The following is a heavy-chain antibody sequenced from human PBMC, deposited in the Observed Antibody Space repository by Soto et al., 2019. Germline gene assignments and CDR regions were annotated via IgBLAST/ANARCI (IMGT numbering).Heavy chain of an antibody. V-gene: IGHV4-30-4*01. CDR3: ASGGSSNWFDP. D-gene: IGHD1-26*01. J-gene: IGHJ5*02. CDR2: IYYTGNT. CDR1: SGSISSPDYY. Sequence: QVRLQESGPGLVKPSQTLSLTCTVSSGSISSPDYYWSWIRQPPGKGLEWIGYIYYTGNTYYNPSLKXRXXXSXXTSTNQFSLKVTSVTAADTAVYYCASGGSSNWFDPWGQGTLVTVSS.